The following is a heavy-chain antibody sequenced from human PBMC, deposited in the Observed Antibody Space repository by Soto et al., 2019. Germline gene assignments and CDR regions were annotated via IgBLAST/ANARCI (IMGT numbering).Heavy chain of an antibody. D-gene: IGHD3-10*01. CDR3: AKDCYYYGSRHYGMDV. J-gene: IGHJ6*02. CDR2: ISYDGSNK. V-gene: IGHV3-30*18. Sequence: HPGGSLRLSCAASGFTFSSYGMHWVRQAPGKGLEWVAVISYDGSNKYYADSVKGRFTISRDNSKNTLYLQMNSLRAEDTAVYYCAKDCYYYGSRHYGMDVWGQGTTVTVSS. CDR1: GFTFSSYG.